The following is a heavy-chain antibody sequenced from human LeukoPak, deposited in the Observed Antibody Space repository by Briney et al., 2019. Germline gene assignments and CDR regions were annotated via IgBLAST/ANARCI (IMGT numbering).Heavy chain of an antibody. CDR3: ARDSYDILTGYNPSQFDY. D-gene: IGHD3-9*01. V-gene: IGHV1-2*02. CDR1: GYTFTGYY. CDR2: INPNSGGT. J-gene: IGHJ4*02. Sequence: GASVKVSCKASGYTFTGYYMHWVRQAPGQGLEWMGWINPNSGGTNYAQKFQGRVTMTRDTSISTAYMELSRLRSDDTAVYYCARDSYDILTGYNPSQFDYWGQGTLVTVSS.